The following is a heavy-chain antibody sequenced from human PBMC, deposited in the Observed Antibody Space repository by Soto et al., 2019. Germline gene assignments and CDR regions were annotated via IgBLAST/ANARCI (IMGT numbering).Heavy chain of an antibody. J-gene: IGHJ6*02. V-gene: IGHV6-1*01. CDR2: TYYRSKWYN. CDR3: ARAGYSSSRPYYYYGMDV. D-gene: IGHD6-13*01. CDR1: GDSVSSNSAA. Sequence: SQTLSLTCAISGDSVSSNSAAWNWIRQSPSRGLEWRGRTYYRSKWYNDYAVSVKSRITINPDTSKNQFSLQLNSVTPEDTAVYYCARAGYSSSRPYYYYGMDVWGQGTTVTVSS.